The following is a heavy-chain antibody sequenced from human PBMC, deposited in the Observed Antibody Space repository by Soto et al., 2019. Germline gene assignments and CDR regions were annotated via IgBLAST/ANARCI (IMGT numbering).Heavy chain of an antibody. CDR3: ASELYDFWSGYYFSYVDAFDI. CDR1: GFTFSSYS. Sequence: GGSLRLSCAASGFTFSSYSMNWVRQAPGKGLEWVSYISSSSSTIYYADSVKGRFTISRDNAKNSLYLQMNSLRAEDMAVYYCASELYDFWSGYYFSYVDAFDIWGQGTMVTVSS. D-gene: IGHD3-3*01. J-gene: IGHJ3*02. V-gene: IGHV3-48*01. CDR2: ISSSSSTI.